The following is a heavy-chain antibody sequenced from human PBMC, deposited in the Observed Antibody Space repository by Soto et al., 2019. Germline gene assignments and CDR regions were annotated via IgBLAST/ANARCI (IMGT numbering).Heavy chain of an antibody. CDR1: GGPISGSVW. J-gene: IGHJ4*02. V-gene: IGHV4-4*02. Sequence: QVQLRESGPGLVKPSGTLSLTCAVSGGPISGSVWWTWVRQPTGKGLEWIGEVFHSGGINYNPSLKSRVTMSVDTSRSQFSLELHSVTAADTAVYYCARKAWVRFDFWGQGTLVTVSS. CDR3: ARKAWVRFDF. CDR2: VFHSGGI. D-gene: IGHD3-16*01.